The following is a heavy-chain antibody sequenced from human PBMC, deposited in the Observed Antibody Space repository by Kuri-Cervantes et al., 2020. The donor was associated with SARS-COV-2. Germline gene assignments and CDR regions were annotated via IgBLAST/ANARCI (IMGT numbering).Heavy chain of an antibody. CDR1: GFTFSSYE. V-gene: IGHV3-48*03. CDR2: ISSSGSTI. D-gene: IGHD3-10*01. J-gene: IGHJ6*02. CDR3: ARGVVRGIASVRLAKTYGMDV. Sequence: GESLKISCAASGFTFSSYEMNWVRQAPGKGLEWVSYISSSGSTIYYADSVKGRFTISRDNAKNSLYLQMNSLRAEDTAVYYCARGVVRGIASVRLAKTYGMDVWGQGTTVTVSS.